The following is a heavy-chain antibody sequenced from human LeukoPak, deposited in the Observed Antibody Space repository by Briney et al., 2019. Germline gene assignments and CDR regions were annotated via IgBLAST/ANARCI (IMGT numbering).Heavy chain of an antibody. CDR2: IKTDGSQI. J-gene: IGHJ4*02. V-gene: IGHV3-7*01. CDR3: ARDLNWVTY. CDR1: GFTFSSYW. D-gene: IGHD7-27*01. Sequence: PGGSLRLSCVASGFTFSSYWMTWVRQAPGKGLEWVANIKTDGSQITYVDSVKGRFTISRENAKNSLYLQMNSLRAEEKAVYYCARDLNWVTYWGQGTLVSVSS.